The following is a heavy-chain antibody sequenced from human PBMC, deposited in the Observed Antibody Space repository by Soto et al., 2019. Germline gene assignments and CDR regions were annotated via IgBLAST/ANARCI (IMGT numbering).Heavy chain of an antibody. V-gene: IGHV1-69*06. CDR2: MIPMFGTP. CDR3: ARNGVAGMDF. CDR1: GYIFTSYA. D-gene: IGHD3-3*01. J-gene: IGHJ4*02. Sequence: QVQLVQSGAEVKKPGSSVKVSCKASGYIFTSYAFSLVRQAPGEGLEWMGGMIPMFGTPNYAQRFQGRLTITADKSTSTVYMELSGLRSEDTAVYYCARNGVAGMDFWGQGTLVTVSS.